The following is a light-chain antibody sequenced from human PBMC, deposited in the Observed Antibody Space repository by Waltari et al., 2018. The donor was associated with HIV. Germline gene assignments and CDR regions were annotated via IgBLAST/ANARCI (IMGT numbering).Light chain of an antibody. Sequence: SYVLTQPPSVSVAPGQTARITCGGNNIGSKSVHWYKQKPGQAPVLFFYADSDRPSGLPERFSGSDSGNTATLTISRIDAGDEADYYCQVWVSSSDHTRVFGGGTKLTVL. CDR3: QVWVSSSDHTRV. CDR1: NIGSKS. J-gene: IGLJ2*01. V-gene: IGLV3-21*02. CDR2: ADS.